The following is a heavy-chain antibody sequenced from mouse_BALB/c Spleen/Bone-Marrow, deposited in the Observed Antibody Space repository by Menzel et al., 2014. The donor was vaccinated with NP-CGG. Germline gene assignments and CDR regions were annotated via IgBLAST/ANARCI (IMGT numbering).Heavy chain of an antibody. CDR3: ARDYYGRGWYFDV. CDR1: GYTFTDYW. J-gene: IGHJ1*01. V-gene: IGHV1-69*01. D-gene: IGHD1-1*01. Sequence: VKLQESGAELVMPGASVKMSCKASGYTFTDYWMHWVKQRPGQGLEWIGAIDTSDSYTSYNQKFKSKATLTVDESSSTAYMQLSSLTSEDSAVYYCARDYYGRGWYFDVWGAGTTVTVSS. CDR2: IDTSDSYT.